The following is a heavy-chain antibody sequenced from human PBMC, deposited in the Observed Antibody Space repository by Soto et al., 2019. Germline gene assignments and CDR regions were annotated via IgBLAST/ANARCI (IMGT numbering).Heavy chain of an antibody. J-gene: IGHJ4*02. CDR1: GFTFSSYG. V-gene: IGHV3-30*18. CDR3: AKARGYDCGNDFFFEY. CDR2: ISHDGHNK. D-gene: IGHD3-3*01. Sequence: QVQLVESGGGVVQPGRSLRLSCAASGFTFSSYGMHWVRQAPGKGLEWVAVISHDGHNKYYADSVKGRFTISSDNSKNTLYLQRNSLRPEDTAVYYCAKARGYDCGNDFFFEYWGQGTLVTVSS.